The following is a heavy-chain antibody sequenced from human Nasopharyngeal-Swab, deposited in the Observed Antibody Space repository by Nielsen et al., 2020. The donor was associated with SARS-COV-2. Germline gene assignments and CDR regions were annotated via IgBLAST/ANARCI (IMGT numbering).Heavy chain of an antibody. V-gene: IGHV3-23*01. CDR3: AKGGLSIYGDSYFFDD. D-gene: IGHD4-17*01. CDR2: IRGSGRGT. Sequence: WIRQPPGKGLEWVARIRGSGRGTSYADSVKGRFTISRDNSNNMVYLQVDALRADDTAVYYCAKGGLSIYGDSYFFDDWGQGSLVTVSS. J-gene: IGHJ4*02.